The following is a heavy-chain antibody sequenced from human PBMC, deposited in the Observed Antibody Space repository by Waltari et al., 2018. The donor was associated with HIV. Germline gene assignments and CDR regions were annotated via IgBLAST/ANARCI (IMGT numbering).Heavy chain of an antibody. V-gene: IGHV4-34*02. CDR3: ARGPHTSIFGVVKYFQP. CDR2: VDYSGDT. Sequence: VHLQQWGTGRLMPSETLSLPCAVYGGSFHGYYWTWIRQSPGNGLEWIGEVDYSGDTNYNPSLKSRLTISVDTSKNQFSLKLTSMTTADTGLYYCARGPHTSIFGVVKYFQPWGQGTLVTVSS. J-gene: IGHJ1*01. CDR1: GGSFHGYY. D-gene: IGHD3-3*01.